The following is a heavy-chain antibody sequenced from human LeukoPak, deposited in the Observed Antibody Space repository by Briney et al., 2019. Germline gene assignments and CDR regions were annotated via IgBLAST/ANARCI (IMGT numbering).Heavy chain of an antibody. V-gene: IGHV3-23*01. Sequence: PGGSLRLSCAASGFTFSSYAMSWVRQAPGKGLEWVSAISGSGGSTYYADPVKGRFTISRDNSKNTLYLQMNSLRAEDTAVYYCAKDAIRTLGIAVAGTTLYFDYWGQGTLVTVSS. CDR3: AKDAIRTLGIAVAGTTLYFDY. J-gene: IGHJ4*02. D-gene: IGHD6-19*01. CDR2: ISGSGGST. CDR1: GFTFSSYA.